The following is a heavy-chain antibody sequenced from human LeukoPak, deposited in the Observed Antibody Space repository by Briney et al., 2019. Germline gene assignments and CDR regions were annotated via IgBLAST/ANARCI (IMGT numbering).Heavy chain of an antibody. Sequence: ASVKVSCKASGYTFTGYYMHWVRQAPGQGLEWMGWINPNSGGTNYAQKFQGWVTMTRDTSISTAYMELSRLRSDDTAVYYCARGYSSGLYDRIFDYWGREPWSPSPQ. CDR2: INPNSGGT. D-gene: IGHD6-19*01. V-gene: IGHV1-2*04. CDR3: ARGYSSGLYDRIFDY. J-gene: IGHJ4*02. CDR1: GYTFTGYY.